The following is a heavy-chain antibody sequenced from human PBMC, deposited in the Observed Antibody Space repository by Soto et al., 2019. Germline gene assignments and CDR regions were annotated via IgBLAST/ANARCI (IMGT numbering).Heavy chain of an antibody. V-gene: IGHV3-23*01. CDR2: ISGSGGST. CDR3: ARVPSITIFGVVIRANGMDV. J-gene: IGHJ6*02. Sequence: PVGSLRLSCAASGFTFSSYAMSWVRQAPGKGLEWVSAISGSGGSTYYADSVKGRFTISRDNSKNTLYLQMNSLRAEDTAVYYCARVPSITIFGVVIRANGMDVWGQGTTVTVSS. CDR1: GFTFSSYA. D-gene: IGHD3-3*01.